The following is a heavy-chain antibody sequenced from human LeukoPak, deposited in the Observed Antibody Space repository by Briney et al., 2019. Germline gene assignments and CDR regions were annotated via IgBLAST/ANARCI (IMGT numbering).Heavy chain of an antibody. Sequence: SVKVSCKASGGTFSSYSISWVRQAPGQGLEWMGGIIPIFGTANYAQKFQGRVTITADKSTSTAYMELSSLRSEDTAVYYCAGAGNYDFWSGSDGGDNWFDPWGQGTLVTVSS. J-gene: IGHJ5*02. D-gene: IGHD3-3*01. CDR2: IIPIFGTA. CDR1: GGTFSSYS. CDR3: AGAGNYDFWSGSDGGDNWFDP. V-gene: IGHV1-69*06.